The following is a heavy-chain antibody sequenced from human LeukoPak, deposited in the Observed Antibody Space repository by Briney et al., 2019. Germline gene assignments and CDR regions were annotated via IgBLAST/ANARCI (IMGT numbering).Heavy chain of an antibody. Sequence: SETLSLTCAVYGGSFSGYYWSWIRQPPGKGLEWIGEINHSGSTNYNPSLKSRVTISVDTSKNQFSLKLSSVTAADTAVYYCAGSYRITMVRGNKAFDIWGQGTMVTVSS. J-gene: IGHJ3*02. D-gene: IGHD3-10*01. CDR1: GGSFSGYY. CDR2: INHSGST. V-gene: IGHV4-34*01. CDR3: AGSYRITMVRGNKAFDI.